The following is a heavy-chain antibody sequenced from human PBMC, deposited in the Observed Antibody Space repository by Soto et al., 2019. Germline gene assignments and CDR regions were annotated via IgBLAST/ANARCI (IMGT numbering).Heavy chain of an antibody. Sequence: SETLSLTCTVSGGSISSYYWSWIRQPPGKGLEWIGYIYYSGSTNYNPSLKSRVTISVDTSKNQFSLKLSSVTAADAAVYYCARGDRYSYGPWGPGTLVTVSS. V-gene: IGHV4-59*01. J-gene: IGHJ5*02. CDR1: GGSISSYY. CDR2: IYYSGST. D-gene: IGHD5-18*01. CDR3: ARGDRYSYGP.